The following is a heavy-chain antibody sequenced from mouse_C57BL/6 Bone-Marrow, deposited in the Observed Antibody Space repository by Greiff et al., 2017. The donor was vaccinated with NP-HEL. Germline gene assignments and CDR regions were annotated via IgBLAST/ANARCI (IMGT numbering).Heavy chain of an antibody. V-gene: IGHV5-6*01. CDR1: GFTFSSYG. CDR3: ARRLGTVGFDY. Sequence: EVQRVESGGDLVKPGGSLKLSCAASGFTFSSYGMSWVRQTPDKRLAWVATISSGGSYTYSPDSVKGRFTISRGNAKNTLYLQMSSLKSEDTAMYYCARRLGTVGFDYWGQGTTLTVSS. D-gene: IGHD4-1*01. J-gene: IGHJ2*01. CDR2: ISSGGSYT.